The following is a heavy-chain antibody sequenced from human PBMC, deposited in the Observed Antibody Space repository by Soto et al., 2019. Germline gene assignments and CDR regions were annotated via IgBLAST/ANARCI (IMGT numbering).Heavy chain of an antibody. D-gene: IGHD6-13*01. CDR1: GFTFSSYW. V-gene: IGHV3-7*03. CDR3: ARDQEVAAAGWFDY. CDR2: IKQDGSEK. Sequence: EVQLVESGGGLVQPGGSLRLSCAASGFTFSSYWMSWVRQAPGKGLEWVANIKQDGSEKYYVDSVKGRFTISRDNAKNALYLQMNSLRAEDTAVYYGARDQEVAAAGWFDYWGQGTLVTVSS. J-gene: IGHJ4*02.